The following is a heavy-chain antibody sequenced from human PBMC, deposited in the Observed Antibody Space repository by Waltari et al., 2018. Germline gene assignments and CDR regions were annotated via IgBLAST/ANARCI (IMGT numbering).Heavy chain of an antibody. V-gene: IGHV3-7*01. J-gene: IGHJ3*02. Sequence: EVQLVESGGGLVQPGGSLRLSCEATGFTFSSHWTRWSRQAPGTGLAWVANIKQDGSEKYYVDSVKGRFTISRDNAKNSLYLQMNSLRAEDTAVYYCARDRGGSYWGDDAFDIWGQGTMVTVSS. CDR2: IKQDGSEK. CDR1: GFTFSSHW. D-gene: IGHD1-26*01. CDR3: ARDRGGSYWGDDAFDI.